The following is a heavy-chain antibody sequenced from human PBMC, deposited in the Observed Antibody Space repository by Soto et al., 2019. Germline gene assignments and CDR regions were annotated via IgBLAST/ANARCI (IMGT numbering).Heavy chain of an antibody. J-gene: IGHJ6*02. Sequence: EVQLLESGGGLVQPGVSLRLSCAASGFTFSSYAMSWVRQAPGKGLEWVSAISGSGGSTYYADSVKGRITISRDNAKNALYLQMNRLRPEDTAVYYCAKDRGGYYYYGMDVWGQGTTVTVSS. CDR3: AKDRGGYYYYGMDV. CDR1: GFTFSSYA. D-gene: IGHD3-10*01. CDR2: ISGSGGST. V-gene: IGHV3-23*01.